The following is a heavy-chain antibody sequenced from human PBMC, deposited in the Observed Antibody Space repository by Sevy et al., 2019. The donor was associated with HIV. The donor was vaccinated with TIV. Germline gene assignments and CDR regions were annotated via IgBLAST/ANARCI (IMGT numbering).Heavy chain of an antibody. CDR2: IYIGDST. D-gene: IGHD2-21*01. Sequence: GGSLRLSCAASGFSVSDNYMSWVRQTPGKRLEWVSVIYIGDSTFYADSVKGRLTISRDNSKNTLFLQMNSLRDEDTAVYYCASELLRYFFDYWGQRTLVTVSS. J-gene: IGHJ4*02. CDR3: ASELLRYFFDY. V-gene: IGHV3-53*01. CDR1: GFSVSDNY.